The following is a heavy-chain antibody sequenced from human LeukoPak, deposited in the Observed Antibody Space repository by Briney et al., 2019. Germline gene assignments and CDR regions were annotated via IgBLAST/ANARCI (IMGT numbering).Heavy chain of an antibody. J-gene: IGHJ4*02. V-gene: IGHV3-23*01. CDR3: AESFDGSGYYYVYFDN. CDR1: RFTFKNYA. Sequence: GSLRLSCAASRFTFKNYAMSWVGQAPGKGLEWVASISSSGDATSYANSLKGRFPISRDNSKNTLYLQMNSLRAEDTAVYYCAESFDGSGYYYVYFDNWGQGTLVTVSS. D-gene: IGHD3-22*01. CDR2: ISSSGDAT.